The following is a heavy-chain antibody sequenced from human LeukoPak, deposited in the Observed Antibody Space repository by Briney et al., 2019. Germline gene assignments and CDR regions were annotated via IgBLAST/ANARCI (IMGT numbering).Heavy chain of an antibody. D-gene: IGHD6-13*01. CDR2: INSDGSST. CDR3: TRQQLDAFDT. Sequence: GGSLRLSCAASGFTFSTYWMHWVRQAPGTGLVWVSRINSDGSSTTYADSVKGRFTISRDNAKNTLSLQMNSLRAEDTAVYYCTRQQLDAFDTWGPGTMVTVSS. CDR1: GFTFSTYW. V-gene: IGHV3-74*01. J-gene: IGHJ3*02.